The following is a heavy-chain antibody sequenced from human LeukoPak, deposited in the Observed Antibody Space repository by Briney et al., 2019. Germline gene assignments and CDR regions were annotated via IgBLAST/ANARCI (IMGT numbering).Heavy chain of an antibody. D-gene: IGHD3-22*01. J-gene: IGHJ2*01. CDR1: GGSISSYY. CDR2: IYYSGST. V-gene: IGHV4-59*01. Sequence: SETLSLTCTVSGGSISSYYWSWIRQPPGKGLEWIGYIYYSGSTNYNPSLKSRVTISVDTSKNQFSLKLSSVTAADTAVYYCARSPYYYDSSGYYPYWYFDLWGRGTLVTVSS. CDR3: ARSPYYYDSSGYYPYWYFDL.